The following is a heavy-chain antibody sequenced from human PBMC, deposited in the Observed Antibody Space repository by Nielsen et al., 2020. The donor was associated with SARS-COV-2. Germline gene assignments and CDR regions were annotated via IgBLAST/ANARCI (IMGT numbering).Heavy chain of an antibody. CDR1: GFTFSSYG. V-gene: IGHV3-30*03. CDR3: AREEGRYSGYFDY. Sequence: GGSLRLSCAASGFTFSSYGMHWVRQAPGKGLEWVAVISYDGSNKYYADSVKGRFTISRDNSKNTLYLQMNSLRAEDTAVYYCAREEGRYSGYFDYWGQGTLVTVSS. J-gene: IGHJ4*02. CDR2: ISYDGSNK. D-gene: IGHD5-12*01.